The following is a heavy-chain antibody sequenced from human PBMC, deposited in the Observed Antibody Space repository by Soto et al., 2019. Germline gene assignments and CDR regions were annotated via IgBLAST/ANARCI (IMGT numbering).Heavy chain of an antibody. Sequence: ASVKVSCKAYGYTFIRYGISWVRQAPGQGLEWMGWISAYNGKTNYAQKLQGRLTMTTDTSTTTAYMELRSLRSDDTAVYYCARDPSYSSLFDYWGQGTLVALSS. D-gene: IGHD6-13*01. CDR2: ISAYNGKT. CDR3: ARDPSYSSLFDY. V-gene: IGHV1-18*01. CDR1: GYTFIRYG. J-gene: IGHJ4*02.